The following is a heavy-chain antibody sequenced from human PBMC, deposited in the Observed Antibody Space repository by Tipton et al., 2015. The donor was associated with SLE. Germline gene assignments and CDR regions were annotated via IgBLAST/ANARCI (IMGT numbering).Heavy chain of an antibody. Sequence: LRLSCAVYGGSFSGYYWSWIRQPPGKGLEWIGEINHSGSTNYNPSLKSRVTISVDTSKNQFSLKLSSVTAADTAVYYCARSGSDGRYFDYWGQGTLVTVSS. CDR2: INHSGST. CDR1: GGSFSGYY. CDR3: ARSGSDGRYFDY. J-gene: IGHJ4*02. D-gene: IGHD3-10*01. V-gene: IGHV4-34*01.